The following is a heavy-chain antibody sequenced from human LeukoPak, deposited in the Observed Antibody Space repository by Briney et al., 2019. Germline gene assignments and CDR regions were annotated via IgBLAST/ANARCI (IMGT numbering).Heavy chain of an antibody. CDR3: VRPYYDSSGYYPQYQH. Sequence: GGSLRLSCAASEFSVGSNYMTWVRQAPGKGLEWVSLIYSGGSTYYADSVKGRFTISRDNSKNTLYLEMNSLRAEGTAVYYCVRPYYDSSGYYPQYQHWGQGTLVTVSS. J-gene: IGHJ1*01. CDR1: EFSVGSNY. V-gene: IGHV3-66*04. CDR2: IYSGGST. D-gene: IGHD3-22*01.